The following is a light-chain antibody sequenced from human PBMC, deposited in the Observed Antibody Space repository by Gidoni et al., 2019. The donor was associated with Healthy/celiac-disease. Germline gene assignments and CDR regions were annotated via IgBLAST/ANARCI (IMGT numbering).Light chain of an antibody. CDR2: KAS. Sequence: DIQMTQSPSTLSASVGDRVTITCRDSQSISSWLAWYQQKQGKAPKLLIYKASSLESGVPSRFSGSGSGTEFTLTISSLQPDDFATYYCQQYNSYPITFGQGTRLEIK. CDR3: QQYNSYPIT. V-gene: IGKV1-5*03. CDR1: QSISSW. J-gene: IGKJ5*01.